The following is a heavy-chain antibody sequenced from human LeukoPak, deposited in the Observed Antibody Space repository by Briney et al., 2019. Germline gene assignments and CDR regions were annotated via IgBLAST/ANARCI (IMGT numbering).Heavy chain of an antibody. D-gene: IGHD1-1*01. CDR1: GFTFSSSA. J-gene: IGHJ5*02. Sequence: GGSLRLSCAASGFTFSSSAMSWVRQAPGKGLEWVSAISNNGGYTYYADSVQGRFTISRDNSKSTLCLQMNSLRAEDTAVYYCAGVSWNDVSWFDPWGQGTLVTVSS. CDR2: ISNNGGYT. CDR3: AGVSWNDVSWFDP. V-gene: IGHV3-23*01.